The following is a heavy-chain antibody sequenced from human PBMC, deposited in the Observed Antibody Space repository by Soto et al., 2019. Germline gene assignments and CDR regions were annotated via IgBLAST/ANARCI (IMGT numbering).Heavy chain of an antibody. CDR3: TRGRYGDY. V-gene: IGHV1-18*01. D-gene: IGHD1-1*01. Sequence: QVHLVQSGAEVKKPGASVKVSCKASGYTFTSYGITWVRQAPGQGLEWMGWISAHNGIIDSAQKLQGRFIVTRDTSASTGYRELRSLISDDTAVYYCTRGRYGDYWGQRALVTVSS. CDR1: GYTFTSYG. CDR2: ISAHNGII. J-gene: IGHJ4*02.